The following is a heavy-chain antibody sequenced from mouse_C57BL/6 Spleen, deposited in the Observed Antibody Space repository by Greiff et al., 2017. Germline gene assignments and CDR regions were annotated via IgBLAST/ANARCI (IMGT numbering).Heavy chain of an antibody. J-gene: IGHJ2*01. Sequence: EVKLQESGAELVRPGASVKLSCTASGFNIKDDYMHWVKQRPEQGLEWIGWIDPENGDTEYASKFQGKATITADTSSNTAYLQLSSLTSEDTAVYYCTTYYGGNYFDYWGQGTTLTVSS. V-gene: IGHV14-4*01. CDR3: TTYYGGNYFDY. D-gene: IGHD1-1*02. CDR2: IDPENGDT. CDR1: GFNIKDDY.